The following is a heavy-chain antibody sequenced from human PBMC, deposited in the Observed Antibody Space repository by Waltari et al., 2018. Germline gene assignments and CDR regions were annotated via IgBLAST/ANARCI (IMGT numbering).Heavy chain of an antibody. CDR1: GFSISSGSY. CDR3: AREGRSIAPAGTRRKDFTFDY. D-gene: IGHD6-13*01. V-gene: IGHV4-38-2*02. CDR2: IYHSGST. Sequence: QVQLQESGPGLVKPSETLSLTCAVSGFSISSGSYWGWLRQPPGRGLEWIGSIYHSGSTYYNPSLKSRATISVDTSKNQFSLKLSSVTAADTAVYYCAREGRSIAPAGTRRKDFTFDYWGQGTLVTVSS. J-gene: IGHJ4*02.